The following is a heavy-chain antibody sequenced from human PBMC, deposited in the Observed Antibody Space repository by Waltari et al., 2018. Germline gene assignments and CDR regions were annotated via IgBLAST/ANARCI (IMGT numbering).Heavy chain of an antibody. CDR3: ARSAWYGGDFDY. V-gene: IGHV3-7*01. J-gene: IGHJ4*02. CDR2: IRQDGNEK. CDR1: GFTFSDYW. D-gene: IGHD6-19*01. Sequence: EVQLVESGGGLVQPGGSLRLSCSASGFTFSDYWVIWVRQATGKGLEWVANIRQDGNEKYYVDSVKGRFTISRDNTRNSLYLQMNSLRAEDTAVYYCARSAWYGGDFDYWGQGTLVSVSS.